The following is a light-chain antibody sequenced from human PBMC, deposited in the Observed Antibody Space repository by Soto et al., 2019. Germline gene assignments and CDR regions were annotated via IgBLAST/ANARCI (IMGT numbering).Light chain of an antibody. CDR1: QSISGN. CDR3: QQYNSLTLIS. J-gene: IGKJ5*01. Sequence: ELMMTQSPATLSVSPGERATLSCRASQSISGNIAWYQQKPGQAPRLLIYAASIRASGIPARFSGTGFGREFTLSISSLQSEYSAVYYCQQYNSLTLISFGQGTRLEIK. V-gene: IGKV3-15*01. CDR2: AAS.